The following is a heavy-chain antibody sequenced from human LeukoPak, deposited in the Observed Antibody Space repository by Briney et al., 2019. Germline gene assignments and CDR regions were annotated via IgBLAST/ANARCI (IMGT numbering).Heavy chain of an antibody. J-gene: IGHJ3*02. D-gene: IGHD1-14*01. CDR1: GGSISSCY. CDR2: IYYSGFT. Sequence: PSETLSLTCTVSGGSISSCYWSWIRQPPGRGLEWIGYIYYSGFTSHNPSLRSRVTISVDTSKNQFSLKLSSVTAADTAVYYCAGHEPGWRGAFDIWGQGTMVTVSS. V-gene: IGHV4-59*08. CDR3: AGHEPGWRGAFDI.